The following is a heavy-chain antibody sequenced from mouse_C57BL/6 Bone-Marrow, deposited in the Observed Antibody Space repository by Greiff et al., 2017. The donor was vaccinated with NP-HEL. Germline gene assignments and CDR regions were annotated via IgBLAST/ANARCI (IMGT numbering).Heavy chain of an antibody. Sequence: QVQLKESGAELVRPGASVTLSCKASGYTFTDYEMHWVKQTPVHGLEWIGAIDPETGGTAYNQKFKGKAILTADKSSSTAYMELRSMTSEDSAVYYCTRGYWGQGTTLTVSS. CDR1: GYTFTDYE. CDR3: TRGY. CDR2: IDPETGGT. V-gene: IGHV1-15*01. J-gene: IGHJ2*01.